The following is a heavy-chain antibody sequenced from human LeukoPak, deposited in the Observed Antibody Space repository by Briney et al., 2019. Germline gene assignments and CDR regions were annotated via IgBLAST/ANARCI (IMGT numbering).Heavy chain of an antibody. CDR2: IIPIFDTA. J-gene: IGHJ5*02. D-gene: IGHD6-13*01. V-gene: IGHV1-69*01. CDR1: GYTFTSYA. Sequence: ASVKVSCKASGYTFTSYAMHWVRQAPGQRLEWMGGIIPIFDTANYAQKFQGRVTITADESTSTAYMELSSLRSEDTAVYYCALAAAGDSSWFDPWGQGTLVTVSS. CDR3: ALAAAGDSSWFDP.